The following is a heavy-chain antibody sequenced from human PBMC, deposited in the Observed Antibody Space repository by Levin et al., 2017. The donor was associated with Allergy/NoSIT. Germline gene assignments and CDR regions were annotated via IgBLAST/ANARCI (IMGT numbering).Heavy chain of an antibody. V-gene: IGHV3-64*02. CDR2: ISGDGGVT. Sequence: GGSLRLSCVASGFIFNNYAMHWVRQAPGKGLEYVAAISGDGGVTFYPESVKGRFTISRDNSKNTLYLQMGSLRADDMAVYYCAREFEGASDHWGQGTLVSVSS. CDR3: AREFEGASDH. CDR1: GFIFNNYA. D-gene: IGHD3-10*01. J-gene: IGHJ4*02.